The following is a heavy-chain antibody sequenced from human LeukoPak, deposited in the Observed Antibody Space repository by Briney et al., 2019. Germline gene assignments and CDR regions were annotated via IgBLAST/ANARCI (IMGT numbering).Heavy chain of an antibody. V-gene: IGHV3-66*02. CDR2: IYSGGHT. CDR3: ARSPSLYYFEN. Sequence: GGSLKLSCAASGFPVSRSYMTWVRQAPGKGLDWVSTIYSGGHTYYADSVKGRFTISRDNSKNTLYLLMNSLRIEDTAVYYCARSPSLYYFENWGQGTLVTLSS. CDR1: GFPVSRSY. J-gene: IGHJ4*02.